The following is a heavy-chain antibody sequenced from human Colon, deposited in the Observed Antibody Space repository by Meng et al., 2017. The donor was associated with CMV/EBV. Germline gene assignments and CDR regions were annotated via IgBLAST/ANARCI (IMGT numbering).Heavy chain of an antibody. D-gene: IGHD6-6*01. V-gene: IGHV1-8*01. Sequence: ASVKVSCKTSGYTFTDYDFNWVRQAAGQGLEWMGWMTPSSGYPGYAPKFQGRVTMTRDTSINTAYMELSGLTSEDTAVYYCARGGGGTSSDYWGQGTLVTVSS. CDR3: ARGGGGTSSDY. CDR2: MTPSSGYP. CDR1: GYTFTDYD. J-gene: IGHJ4*01.